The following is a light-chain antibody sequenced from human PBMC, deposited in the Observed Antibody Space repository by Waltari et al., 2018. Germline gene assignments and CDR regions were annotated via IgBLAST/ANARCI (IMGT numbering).Light chain of an antibody. V-gene: IGLV2-14*03. CDR3: SSYTSSSTLG. Sequence: QSALTQPASVSGSPGQSITISCTGTSSDVGGYNYVSWYQQHPGKVPKLLIHDVSKRPSGVSNRFSGSKSGNTASLTISGLQAEDEADYYCSSYTSSSTLGFGGGTKLTVL. CDR2: DVS. CDR1: SSDVGGYNY. J-gene: IGLJ2*01.